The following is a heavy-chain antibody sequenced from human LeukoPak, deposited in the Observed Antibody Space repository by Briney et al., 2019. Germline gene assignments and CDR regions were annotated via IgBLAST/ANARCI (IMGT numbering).Heavy chain of an antibody. J-gene: IGHJ6*02. V-gene: IGHV3-53*01. CDR3: ASFLAAAGYYYGMDV. Sequence: GGSLRLSCAASGFTVSSNYMSWVRQAPGKGLEWVSVIYSGGSTYYADSVKGRFTISRDNSKNTLYLQMNSLRAEDTAVYYCASFLAAAGYYYGMDVWGQGTTVTVSS. CDR2: IYSGGST. D-gene: IGHD6-13*01. CDR1: GFTVSSNY.